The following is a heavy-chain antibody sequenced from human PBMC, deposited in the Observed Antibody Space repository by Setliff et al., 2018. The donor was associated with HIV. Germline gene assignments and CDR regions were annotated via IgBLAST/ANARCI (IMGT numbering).Heavy chain of an antibody. J-gene: IGHJ4*02. Sequence: GGSLRLSCVASGFRFSTYGMHWVRQAPGKGLEWVTFIWYDGGNQYYAESVKGRFTISRDDSKNTVYLQMNSLRAEDTAVYYCARDDDTTSHYGLFEFWGQGTLVTVSS. CDR1: GFRFSTYG. D-gene: IGHD1-26*01. V-gene: IGHV3-33*01. CDR2: IWYDGGNQ. CDR3: ARDDDTTSHYGLFEF.